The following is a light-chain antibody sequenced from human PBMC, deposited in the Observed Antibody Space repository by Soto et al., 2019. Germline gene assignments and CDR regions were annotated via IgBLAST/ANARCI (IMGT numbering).Light chain of an antibody. CDR2: SDN. J-gene: IGLJ3*02. V-gene: IGLV1-44*01. CDR3: ATWDDTLNGRV. CDR1: SSNIGSNS. Sequence: QSVQTQPPSASGTPGQRVTISCSGSSSNIGSNSVNWYHQVAGTAPKLLIHSDNQRPSGVPDRFSGSKSGTSASLAISGLQSGDEADYYCATWDDTLNGRVFGGGTKLTVL.